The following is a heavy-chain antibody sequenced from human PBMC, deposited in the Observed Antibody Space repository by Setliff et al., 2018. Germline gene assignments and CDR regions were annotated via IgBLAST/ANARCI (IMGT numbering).Heavy chain of an antibody. V-gene: IGHV4-39*07. CDR3: ARDTSSDWAAWFDP. CDR1: GASLSSGTYY. D-gene: IGHD6-19*01. CDR2: IYYRGDT. J-gene: IGHJ5*02. Sequence: SETLSLTCTVSGASLSSGTYYWGWIRQPPGKGLEWIGRIYYRGDTYYNASLKSRVTISVDTPKNQFSLELTSVTAADTAMYYCARDTSSDWAAWFDPWSQGILVTVSS.